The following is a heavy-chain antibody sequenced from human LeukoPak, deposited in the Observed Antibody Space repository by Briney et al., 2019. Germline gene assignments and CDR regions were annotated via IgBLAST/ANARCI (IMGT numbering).Heavy chain of an antibody. J-gene: IGHJ2*01. V-gene: IGHV4-34*01. CDR3: ARGIVLVPAAKEYFDL. Sequence: SETLSLTCAVYGGSFSGYYWSWIRQPPGKGLEWIGGINHSGSTNYNPSLKSRVTISVDTSKNQFSLKLSSVTAADTSVYYCARGIVLVPAAKEYFDLWGRGTLVTVSS. CDR1: GGSFSGYY. D-gene: IGHD2-2*01. CDR2: INHSGST.